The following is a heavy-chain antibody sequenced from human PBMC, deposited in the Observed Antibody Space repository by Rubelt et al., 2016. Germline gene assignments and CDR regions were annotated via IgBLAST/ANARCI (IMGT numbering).Heavy chain of an antibody. D-gene: IGHD3-10*01. Sequence: QVQLQQWGAGLLKPSETLSLTCAVYGGSFSGYYWSWIRQPPGKGLEWIGEINHSGSTNYNPSLKSRVTISLDTSKNQFSRKLSSVTAAETAVYYCARGGRYYGSGSYQRHNWFDPWGQGTLVTVSS. J-gene: IGHJ5*02. V-gene: IGHV4-34*01. CDR1: GGSFSGYY. CDR3: ARGGRYYGSGSYQRHNWFDP. CDR2: INHSGST.